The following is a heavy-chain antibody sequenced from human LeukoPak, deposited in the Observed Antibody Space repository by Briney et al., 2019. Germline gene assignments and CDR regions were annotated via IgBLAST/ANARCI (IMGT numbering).Heavy chain of an antibody. CDR1: GGSFSGYY. Sequence: SETLSLTCAVYGGSFSGYYWSWIRQSPGKGLESIVEINHSGSTNYNPSLKSRVTISVDTSMNQFSLKLSSVTAADTAVYYCARGIVGATRGLFDYWGQGILVTVSS. D-gene: IGHD1-26*01. V-gene: IGHV4-34*01. CDR2: INHSGST. CDR3: ARGIVGATRGLFDY. J-gene: IGHJ4*02.